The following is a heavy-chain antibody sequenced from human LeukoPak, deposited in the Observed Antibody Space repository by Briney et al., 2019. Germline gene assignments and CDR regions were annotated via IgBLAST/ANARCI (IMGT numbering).Heavy chain of an antibody. V-gene: IGHV3-48*03. D-gene: IGHD3-22*01. Sequence: GGSLRLSCAASGFTFSSYEMNWVRQAPGKGLEWVSYIRSSGSTIYYADSVKGRFTISRDNAKNSLYLQMNSLRAEDTAVYYCARQMSGRIDTYYYDSSGYYGGAFDIWGQGTMVTVSS. CDR3: ARQMSGRIDTYYYDSSGYYGGAFDI. CDR1: GFTFSSYE. CDR2: IRSSGSTI. J-gene: IGHJ3*02.